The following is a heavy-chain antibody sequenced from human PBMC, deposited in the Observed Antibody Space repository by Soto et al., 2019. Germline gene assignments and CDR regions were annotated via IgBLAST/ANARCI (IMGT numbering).Heavy chain of an antibody. D-gene: IGHD3-10*01. V-gene: IGHV1-46*01. Sequence: AAVKVCWKASGYTFTSYYMHWVRQAPGQGLEWMGIINPSGGSTSYAQKFQGRVTMTRDTSTSTVYVELSSLRSEDTAVYYCARGVGSGSSYTTYNCSDPWGHGTPVTVAS. CDR3: ARGVGSGSSYTTYNCSDP. J-gene: IGHJ5*02. CDR2: INPSGGST. CDR1: GYTFTSYY.